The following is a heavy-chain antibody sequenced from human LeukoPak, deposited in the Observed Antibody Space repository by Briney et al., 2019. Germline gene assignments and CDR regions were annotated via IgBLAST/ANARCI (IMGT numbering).Heavy chain of an antibody. D-gene: IGHD6-13*01. J-gene: IGHJ5*02. CDR2: INPNSGGT. Sequence: WASVKVSCKASGYTFTGYYMHWVRQAPGQGLEWMGRINPNSGGTNYAQKFQGRVTMTRDTSISTAYMELSRLRSDDTAVYYCARGVIAAAGTFWFDPWGQGTLVTVSS. V-gene: IGHV1-2*06. CDR1: GYTFTGYY. CDR3: ARGVIAAAGTFWFDP.